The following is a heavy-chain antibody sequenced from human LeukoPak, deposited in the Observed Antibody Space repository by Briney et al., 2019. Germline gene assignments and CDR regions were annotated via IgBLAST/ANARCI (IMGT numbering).Heavy chain of an antibody. V-gene: IGHV1-69*05. CDR2: IIPIFGTA. Sequence: AASVKVSCKASGGTFSSYAISWVRQAPGQGLEWMGGIIPIFGTANYAQKFQGRVTITTDKSTSTAYMELSSLRSEDTAVYYCARYSSSSGLGAFDIRGQGTMVTVSS. D-gene: IGHD6-6*01. J-gene: IGHJ3*02. CDR1: GGTFSSYA. CDR3: ARYSSSSGLGAFDI.